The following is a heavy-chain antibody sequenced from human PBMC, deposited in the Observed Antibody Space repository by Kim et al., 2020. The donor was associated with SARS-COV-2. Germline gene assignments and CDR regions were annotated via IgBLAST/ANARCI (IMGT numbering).Heavy chain of an antibody. D-gene: IGHD3-22*01. CDR2: INTASGNT. CDR3: ARDGGGSGYYNY. CDR1: GYTFTTYA. J-gene: IGHJ4*02. V-gene: IGHV1-3*04. Sequence: ASVKVSCKASGYTFTTYAIHWVRQPPGQGLEWMAWINTASGNTKYSQNFQGRVTITRDTSASTAYMELSSLRSEDTAVYYCARDGGGSGYYNYWGQGTLVTVSS.